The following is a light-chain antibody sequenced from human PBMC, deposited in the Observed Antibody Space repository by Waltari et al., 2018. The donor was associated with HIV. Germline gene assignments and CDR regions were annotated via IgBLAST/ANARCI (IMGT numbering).Light chain of an antibody. V-gene: IGKV1-5*03. CDR1: QSISTW. Sequence: DVQMTQSPSTLSASVGDRVTITCRGSQSISTWLAWFQQKPGKAPKLLIYQASNLESGVPSRFSGSGSGTEFTLTISSLQPDDFATYYCQQYNRYYTFGQGTKLEIK. CDR3: QQYNRYYT. CDR2: QAS. J-gene: IGKJ2*01.